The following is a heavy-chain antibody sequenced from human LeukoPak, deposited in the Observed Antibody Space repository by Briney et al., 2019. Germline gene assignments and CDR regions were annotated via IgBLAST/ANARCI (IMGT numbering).Heavy chain of an antibody. Sequence: PSETLSLICIVSGGSISSSSYYWGWIRQPPGKGLEWIGSIYYSGSTYYNPSLKSRVTISVDTPKNQFSLKLSSVTAADTAVYYCAWQAPSSGTTFDIWGQGTLVTVSS. CDR2: IYYSGST. V-gene: IGHV4-39*01. CDR1: GGSISSSSYY. CDR3: AWQAPSSGTTFDI. J-gene: IGHJ3*02. D-gene: IGHD6-19*01.